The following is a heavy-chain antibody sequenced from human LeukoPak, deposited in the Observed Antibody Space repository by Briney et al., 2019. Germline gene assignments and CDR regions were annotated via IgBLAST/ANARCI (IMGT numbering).Heavy chain of an antibody. CDR1: GFSFDDYA. Sequence: GGSLRLSCAASGFSFDDYAMFWVRQVPVKGLEWVAGIDWRSGSIGYADSVQGRFTISRDNAKKSLSLQMSSLRPEDTALYFCARGNTLKDDSFYRGMDVWGPGTTVIVSS. V-gene: IGHV3-9*01. J-gene: IGHJ6*02. CDR2: IDWRSGSI. D-gene: IGHD1/OR15-1a*01. CDR3: ARGNTLKDDSFYRGMDV.